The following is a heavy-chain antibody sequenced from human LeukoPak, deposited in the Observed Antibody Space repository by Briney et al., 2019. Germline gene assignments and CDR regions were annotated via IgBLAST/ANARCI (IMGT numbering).Heavy chain of an antibody. CDR3: ASNSGSAGPLYFDY. CDR1: GFXFSSYE. J-gene: IGHJ4*02. Sequence: GGSLRLSCAASGFXFSSYEINWVRQAPGKGLEWVSYISSSGSTIYYADSVKGRFTISRDNAKSSLYLQMNSLRAEDTAVYYCASNSGSAGPLYFDYWGQGALVTVSS. D-gene: IGHD1-26*01. CDR2: ISSSGSTI. V-gene: IGHV3-48*03.